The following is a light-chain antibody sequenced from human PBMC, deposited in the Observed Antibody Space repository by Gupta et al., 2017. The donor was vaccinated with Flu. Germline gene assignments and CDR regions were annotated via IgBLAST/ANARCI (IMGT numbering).Light chain of an antibody. CDR1: SSDVGGYNY. Sequence: SVTIVCTGTSSDVGGYNYVSWYQQHPGKAPKLMIYDVSRRPSGVPDRFSGSKSGNTASLTISGLQAEDEADYYCCSYAGSDTLVFGGGTKLTVL. J-gene: IGLJ3*02. CDR3: CSYAGSDTLV. CDR2: DVS. V-gene: IGLV2-11*01.